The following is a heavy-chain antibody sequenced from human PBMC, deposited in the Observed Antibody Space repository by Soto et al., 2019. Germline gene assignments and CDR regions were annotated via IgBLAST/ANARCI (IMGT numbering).Heavy chain of an antibody. CDR2: SRNKGNSYIP. Sequence: DVQLVESGGGLVHPGVSLRLSCAVSGFTFSDHDMDWVRQAPGKGLEWLGRSRNKGNSYIPEYAASVKGRSSVSRDESKNSLYLQMNSLEVEDTGVYYCDRAGDDKGVDYWGQGTLVTVAS. J-gene: IGHJ4*02. D-gene: IGHD2-8*01. CDR3: DRAGDDKGVDY. V-gene: IGHV3-72*01. CDR1: GFTFSDHD.